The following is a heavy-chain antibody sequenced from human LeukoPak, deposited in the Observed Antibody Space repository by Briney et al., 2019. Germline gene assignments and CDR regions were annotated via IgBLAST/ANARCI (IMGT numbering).Heavy chain of an antibody. Sequence: GGSLRLSCVTSGFTFSNHAMHWVRQAPGKGLEWLTVISTDGNDKHYADSVKGRFTVSRDNSKNTLFLQMNNLRTEDTAVYYCAKDKSVSADYYFDYWGQGTLVTVSS. CDR3: AKDKSVSADYYFDY. D-gene: IGHD5/OR15-5a*01. V-gene: IGHV3-30*04. CDR2: ISTDGNDK. CDR1: GFTFSNHA. J-gene: IGHJ4*02.